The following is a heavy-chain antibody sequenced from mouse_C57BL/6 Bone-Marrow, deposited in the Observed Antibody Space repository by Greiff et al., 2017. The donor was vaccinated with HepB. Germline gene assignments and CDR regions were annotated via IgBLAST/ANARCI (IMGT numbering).Heavy chain of an antibody. J-gene: IGHJ4*01. V-gene: IGHV1-69*01. CDR2: IDPSDSYT. CDR1: GYTFTSYW. D-gene: IGHD1-1*01. Sequence: VQLQQPGAELVMPGASVKLSCKASGYTFTSYWMHWVKQRPGQGLEWIGEIDPSDSYTNYNQKFKGKSTLTVDKSSSTAYMQLSSLTSEDSAVYYCGAYYYGSSYGYYAMDYWGQGTSVTVSS. CDR3: GAYYYGSSYGYYAMDY.